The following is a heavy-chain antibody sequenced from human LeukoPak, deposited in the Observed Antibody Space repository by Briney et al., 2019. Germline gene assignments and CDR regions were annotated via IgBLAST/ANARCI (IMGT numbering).Heavy chain of an antibody. J-gene: IGHJ5*02. CDR1: GGTFSSYA. Sequence: GASVKVSCKASGGTFSSYAISWVRQAPGQGLEWMGIINPSGGSTSYAQKFQGRVTMTRDTSTSTVYMELSSLRSEDTAVYYCARDYEGLNWFDPWGQGTLVTVSS. V-gene: IGHV1-46*01. D-gene: IGHD5-12*01. CDR2: INPSGGST. CDR3: ARDYEGLNWFDP.